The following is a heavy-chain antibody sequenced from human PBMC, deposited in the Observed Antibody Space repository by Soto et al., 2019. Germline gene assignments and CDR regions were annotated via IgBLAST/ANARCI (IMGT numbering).Heavy chain of an antibody. CDR2: IIPIFGTA. V-gene: IGHV1-69*13. Sequence: SVKVSCKASGGTFSSYAISWVRQAPGQGLEWMGGIIPIFGTANYAQKFQGRVTITADESTSTAYMELSSLRSEDTAVYYCARSLGAYCGGDCYWPLDYWGQGTLATVSS. CDR3: ARSLGAYCGGDCYWPLDY. J-gene: IGHJ4*02. D-gene: IGHD2-21*02. CDR1: GGTFSSYA.